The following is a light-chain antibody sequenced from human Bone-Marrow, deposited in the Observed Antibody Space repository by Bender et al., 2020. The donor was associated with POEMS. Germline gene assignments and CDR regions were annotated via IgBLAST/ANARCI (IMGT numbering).Light chain of an antibody. Sequence: SYELTQPPSVSVSPRQTARITCSGDTLSKTYAYWYQQKPGQAPMLLIYKDTERPSGIPERFSGSVSGTTVTLTITGVQAEDEADYYCQSADTTSPYVVFGGGTKLTVL. CDR3: QSADTTSPYVV. V-gene: IGLV3-25*03. J-gene: IGLJ3*02. CDR2: KDT. CDR1: TLSKTY.